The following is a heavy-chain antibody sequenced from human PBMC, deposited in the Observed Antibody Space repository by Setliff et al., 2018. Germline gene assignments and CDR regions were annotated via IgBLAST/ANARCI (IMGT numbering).Heavy chain of an antibody. D-gene: IGHD4-17*01. Sequence: SETLSLTCAVYGGSFSGYYWSWIRQPPGKGLEWIGEINHSGSTNYNPSLKSRVTISVDTSKNQLSLKLNSVTAADTAVYYCARQIDYGDMGYWGQGTLVTVSS. CDR2: INHSGST. J-gene: IGHJ4*02. CDR3: ARQIDYGDMGY. V-gene: IGHV4-34*01. CDR1: GGSFSGYY.